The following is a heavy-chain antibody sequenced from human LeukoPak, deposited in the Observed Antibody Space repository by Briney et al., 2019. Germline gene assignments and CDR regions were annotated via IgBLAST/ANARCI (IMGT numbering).Heavy chain of an antibody. Sequence: SETLSLTCTVSGVSISSSNSYWGWIRQPPGKGLEWIGSIYYSGNTYYNASLKSQVSISIDTSKNQFALRLTSVTAADTAVYYCATIPFSYDSSPYXDYXXQGAXVRVSS. D-gene: IGHD3-22*01. CDR2: IYYSGNT. J-gene: IGHJ4*02. CDR3: ATIPFSYDSSPYXDY. CDR1: GVSISSSNSY. V-gene: IGHV4-39*01.